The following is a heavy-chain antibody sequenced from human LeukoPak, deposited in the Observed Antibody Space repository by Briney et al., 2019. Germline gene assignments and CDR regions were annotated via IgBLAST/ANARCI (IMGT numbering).Heavy chain of an antibody. V-gene: IGHV3-9*01. D-gene: IGHD2-21*02. CDR2: ISWNSGSI. J-gene: IGHJ6*03. CDR1: GFTFDDYA. Sequence: GGSLRLSCAASGFTFDDYAMHWVRQAPGKGLEWVSGISWNSGSIGYADSVKGRFTISRDNSKNTLYLQMDSLRPEDTAVYSCAKVATPYCGGDCYSYYYYYMDVWGKGTTVTISS. CDR3: AKVATPYCGGDCYSYYYYYMDV.